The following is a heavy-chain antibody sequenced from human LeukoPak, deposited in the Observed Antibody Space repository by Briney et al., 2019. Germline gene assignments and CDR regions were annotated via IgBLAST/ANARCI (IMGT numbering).Heavy chain of an antibody. CDR1: GYTFTGYY. CDR2: INPNSGGT. J-gene: IGHJ5*02. CDR3: AREWGPSSTSANWFDP. V-gene: IGHV1-2*02. D-gene: IGHD2-2*01. Sequence: ASVKVSCKASGYTFTGYYMHWVRQAPGQGLEWMGWINPNSGGTNYAQKFQGRVTMTRDTSISTAYMELSRLRSDDTAVYYCAREWGPSSTSANWFDPWGQGTLVTVSS.